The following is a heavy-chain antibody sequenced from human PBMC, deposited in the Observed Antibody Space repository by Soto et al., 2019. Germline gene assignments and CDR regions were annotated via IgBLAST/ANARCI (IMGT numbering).Heavy chain of an antibody. CDR1: GFTFSDFA. CDR2: ITTTGDTS. D-gene: IGHD6-6*01. CDR3: AKVPEYRDGSSFYYFDS. V-gene: IGHV3-23*01. J-gene: IGHJ4*02. Sequence: GGSLRLSCAASGFTFSDFAMNWVRETPGKRLEWVSIITTTGDTSYYADSVKGRFTISRDNSKNMLYLQMNNLRVDDTAIYFCAKVPEYRDGSSFYYFDSWGQGAPVTVSS.